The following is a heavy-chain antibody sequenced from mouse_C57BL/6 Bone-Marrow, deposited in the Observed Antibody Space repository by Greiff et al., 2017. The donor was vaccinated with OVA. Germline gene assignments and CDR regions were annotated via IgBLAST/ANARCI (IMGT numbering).Heavy chain of an antibody. CDR2: IYPRSGNT. CDR3: ARGDSSGYVRGYAMDY. Sequence: VQLQQSGAELARPGASVKLSCKASGYTFTSYGISWVKQRTGQGLEWIGEIYPRSGNTYYNEKFKGKATLTADKSSSTAYMELRSLTSEDSAVYFCARGDSSGYVRGYAMDYWGQGTTLTVSS. CDR1: GYTFTSYG. V-gene: IGHV1-81*01. J-gene: IGHJ2*01. D-gene: IGHD3-2*02.